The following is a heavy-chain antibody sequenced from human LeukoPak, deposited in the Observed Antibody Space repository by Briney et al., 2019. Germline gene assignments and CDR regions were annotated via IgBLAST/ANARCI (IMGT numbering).Heavy chain of an antibody. J-gene: IGHJ4*02. CDR2: ISGSGGST. CDR1: GFTFSSYA. Sequence: PGESLRLSCAASGFTFSSYAMSWVRQAPGKGLEWVSAISGSGGSTYYADSVKGRFTISRDNSKNTLYLQMNSLRAEDTAVYYCAKAPDNLNGWYYGDYWGQGTLVTVSS. CDR3: AKAPDNLNGWYYGDY. V-gene: IGHV3-23*01. D-gene: IGHD6-19*01.